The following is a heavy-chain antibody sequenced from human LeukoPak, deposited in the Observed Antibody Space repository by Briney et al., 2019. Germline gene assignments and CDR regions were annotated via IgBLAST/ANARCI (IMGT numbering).Heavy chain of an antibody. J-gene: IGHJ4*02. Sequence: GGSLRLSCAASGFTFSSYAMHWVRQAPGKGLEWVAVISYDGSNKYYADSVKGRFTISRDNAKNTLYLQMNSLRAEDTAVYYCAREGMNYYDSSGWFDYWGQGTLVTVSS. D-gene: IGHD3-22*01. CDR3: AREGMNYYDSSGWFDY. V-gene: IGHV3-30-3*01. CDR2: ISYDGSNK. CDR1: GFTFSSYA.